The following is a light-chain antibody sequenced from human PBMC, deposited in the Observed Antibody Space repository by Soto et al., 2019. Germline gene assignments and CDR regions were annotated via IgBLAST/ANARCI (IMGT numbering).Light chain of an antibody. CDR3: CSYAGTYTFYV. J-gene: IGLJ1*01. CDR2: DVT. Sequence: VLTQPRSVSGSPGQSVTISCTGTSSDVGGYDLVSWYQQHPGKAPKLMIYDVTKRPSGVPDRFSGSRSGNTASLTISGLQAEDDADYYCCSYAGTYTFYVFGTGTKVTVL. CDR1: SSDVGGYDL. V-gene: IGLV2-11*01.